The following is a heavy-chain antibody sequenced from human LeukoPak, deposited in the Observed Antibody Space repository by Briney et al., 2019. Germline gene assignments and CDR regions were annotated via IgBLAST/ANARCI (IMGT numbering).Heavy chain of an antibody. D-gene: IGHD4-11*01. CDR2: IYYSGST. J-gene: IGHJ6*03. CDR3: ASGAYSYYYMDV. Sequence: PSETLSLTCAVYGGSFSGYYLSWIRQPPGKGLEWIGYIYYSGSTNYNPSLKSRVTISVDTSKNQFSLKLNSVTAADTAVYYCASGAYSYYYMDVWGKGTTATFSS. CDR1: GGSFSGYY. V-gene: IGHV4-59*01.